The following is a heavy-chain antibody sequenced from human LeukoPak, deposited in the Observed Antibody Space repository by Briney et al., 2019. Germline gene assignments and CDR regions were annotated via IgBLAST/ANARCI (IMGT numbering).Heavy chain of an antibody. CDR1: GFTFSSYW. V-gene: IGHV3-7*01. CDR3: ARDPAYYDFWSGYSPFDY. J-gene: IGHJ4*02. CDR2: IKQDGSEK. D-gene: IGHD3-3*01. Sequence: GGSLRLSCAASGFTFSSYWMSWVRQAPGKGLEWVANIKQDGSEKYYVDSVKGRFTISRDNAKNSLYLQMNSLRAEDTAVYYCARDPAYYDFWSGYSPFDYWGQGTLVTVSS.